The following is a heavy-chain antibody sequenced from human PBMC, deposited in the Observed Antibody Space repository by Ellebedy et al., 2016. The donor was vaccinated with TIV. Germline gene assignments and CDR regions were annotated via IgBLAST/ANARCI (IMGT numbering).Heavy chain of an antibody. V-gene: IGHV3-11*04. CDR1: GFTFSDYY. J-gene: IGHJ3*02. Sequence: PGGSLRLSCAASGFTFSDYYMSWIRQAPGKGLEWVSYISSGGSTMKSADSAKGRFTISRDNADNSLYLQMNSLRADDTAVYYCARDRTGVLDIWGQGTMVTVSS. CDR2: ISSGGSTM. D-gene: IGHD3-10*01. CDR3: ARDRTGVLDI.